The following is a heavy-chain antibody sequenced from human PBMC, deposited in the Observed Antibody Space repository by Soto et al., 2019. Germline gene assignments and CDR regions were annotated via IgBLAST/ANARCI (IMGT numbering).Heavy chain of an antibody. CDR1: GGSISSSSYY. J-gene: IGHJ4*02. D-gene: IGHD7-27*01. CDR3: ARLLNGVYFDY. V-gene: IGHV4-39*01. Sequence: QLQLQESGPGLVKPSETLSLTCTVSGGSISSSSYYWGWIRQPPGKGLEWIGSIYYSGSTYYNPSLKSRVTISVDTSKNQFSLKLSSVTAADTAVYYCARLLNGVYFDYWGQGTLVTVSS. CDR2: IYYSGST.